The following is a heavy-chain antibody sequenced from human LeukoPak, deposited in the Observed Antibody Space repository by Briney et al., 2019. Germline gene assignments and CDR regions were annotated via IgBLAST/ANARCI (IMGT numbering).Heavy chain of an antibody. J-gene: IGHJ6*03. CDR3: ARDLRSIAARSYYYYYYMDV. D-gene: IGHD6-6*01. Sequence: GASVKVSCKASDYTFTSYGISWVRQAPGQGLEWMGWISAYNGNTNYAQKLQGRVTMTTDTSTSTAYMELRSLRSDDTAVYYCARDLRSIAARSYYYYYYMDVWGKGTTVTVSS. V-gene: IGHV1-18*01. CDR2: ISAYNGNT. CDR1: DYTFTSYG.